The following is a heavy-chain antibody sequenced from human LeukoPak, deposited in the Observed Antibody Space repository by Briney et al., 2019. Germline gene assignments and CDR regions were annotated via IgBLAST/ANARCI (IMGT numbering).Heavy chain of an antibody. J-gene: IGHJ4*02. CDR1: GFGFSNYA. CDR3: ARDTDVAEVLFAYFDP. V-gene: IGHV3-23*01. CDR2: MRASGAVT. D-gene: IGHD1-14*01. Sequence: PGGSLRLSCAASGFGFSNYAMSWVRQAPARGLGWVSGMRASGAVTNYADSVKGRFTISRDDSKTTLYLQMNSLRAQDTAIYFCARDTDVAEVLFAYFDPWGQGTLVTVSS.